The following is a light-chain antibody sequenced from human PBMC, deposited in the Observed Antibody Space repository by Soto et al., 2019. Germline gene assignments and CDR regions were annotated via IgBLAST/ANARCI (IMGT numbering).Light chain of an antibody. V-gene: IGKV1-5*03. J-gene: IGKJ5*01. CDR1: QSISSW. CDR3: QQHNSYPIT. CDR2: NAS. Sequence: DIQMTQSPSTLSASVGDRVTITCRASQSISSWLAWYQQKPGKAPKSLIYNASSLESGVPSRISGGGSGTEFTLTISSLQPDDFATYYCQQHNSYPITFGQGTRLEIK.